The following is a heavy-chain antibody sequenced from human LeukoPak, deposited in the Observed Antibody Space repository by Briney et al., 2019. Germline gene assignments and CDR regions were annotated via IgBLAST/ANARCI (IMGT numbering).Heavy chain of an antibody. J-gene: IGHJ4*02. Sequence: GGSLRLSCAASGFTFSSYSMNWVRQAPGKGLEWVSYISSSSSTIYYADSVKGRFTISRDNAKNSLYLQMNSLRAEDTAVYYCARGKITMVRGAPDYWGQGTLVTVSS. V-gene: IGHV3-48*04. D-gene: IGHD3-10*01. CDR1: GFTFSSYS. CDR3: ARGKITMVRGAPDY. CDR2: ISSSSSTI.